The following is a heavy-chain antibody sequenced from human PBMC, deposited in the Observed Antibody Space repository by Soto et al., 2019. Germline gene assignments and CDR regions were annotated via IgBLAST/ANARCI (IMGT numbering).Heavy chain of an antibody. CDR2: INHSGST. V-gene: IGHV4-34*01. CDR3: ASHSIVVVPAARPPYFQH. J-gene: IGHJ1*01. D-gene: IGHD2-2*01. CDR1: GGSFSGYY. Sequence: SETLSLTCAVYGGSFSGYYWSWIRQPPGKGLEWIGEINHSGSTNYNPSLKSRGTIAVDTSKNQFSLKLSSVTAADTAVYYCASHSIVVVPAARPPYFQHWGQGTLVTVSS.